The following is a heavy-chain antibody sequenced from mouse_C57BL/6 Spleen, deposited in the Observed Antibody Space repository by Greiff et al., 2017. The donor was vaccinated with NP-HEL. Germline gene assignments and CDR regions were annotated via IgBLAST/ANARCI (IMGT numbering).Heavy chain of an antibody. Sequence: EVQLQQSGPELVKPGASVKISCKASGYTFTDYYMNWVKQSHGKSLEWIGDINPNNGGTSYNQKFKGKATLTVDKSSSTAYMELRSLTSEDSAVYYCARLITIDYWGQGTTLTVSS. CDR2: INPNNGGT. CDR3: ARLITIDY. J-gene: IGHJ2*01. V-gene: IGHV1-26*01. CDR1: GYTFTDYY. D-gene: IGHD1-1*02.